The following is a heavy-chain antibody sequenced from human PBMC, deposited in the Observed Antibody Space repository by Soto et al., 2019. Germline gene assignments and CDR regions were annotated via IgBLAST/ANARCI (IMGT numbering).Heavy chain of an antibody. D-gene: IGHD2-8*01. J-gene: IGHJ4*02. Sequence: GGSLRLSCAASGFTFSSYAMSWVRQAPGKGLEWVSVISGGGGSTYYADSVKGRFTVSRDNSKKTVYLQMNSLRAEDTALYYCAKRNLAHCNNVNCYWPFDDWGQGTLVTVSS. V-gene: IGHV3-23*01. CDR1: GFTFSSYA. CDR3: AKRNLAHCNNVNCYWPFDD. CDR2: ISGGGGST.